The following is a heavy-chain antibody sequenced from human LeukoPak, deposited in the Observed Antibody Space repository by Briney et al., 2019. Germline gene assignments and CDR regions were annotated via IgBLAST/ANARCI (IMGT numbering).Heavy chain of an antibody. Sequence: GGSLSLSCAASAFTFCNFWMSCVRQAPGKGLEWVANIKEDGSEKYYVVSVKGRFTISRENAKNSLYLQMNSLRAEDTAVYYCARTIRGYWGQGTLVTVSP. J-gene: IGHJ4*02. CDR1: AFTFCNFW. V-gene: IGHV3-7*01. CDR2: IKEDGSEK. D-gene: IGHD3-10*01. CDR3: ARTIRGY.